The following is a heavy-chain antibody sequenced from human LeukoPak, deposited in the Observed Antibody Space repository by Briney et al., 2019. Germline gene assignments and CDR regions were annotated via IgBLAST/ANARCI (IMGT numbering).Heavy chain of an antibody. J-gene: IGHJ4*02. Sequence: SVKVSCKASGGTSSSYAISWVRQAPGQGLEWMGRIIPIFGTANYAQEFQGRVTITTDESTSTAYMELSSLRSEDTAVYYCARSFGYSYGYTPKYYFDYWGQGTLVTVSS. CDR3: ARSFGYSYGYTPKYYFDY. V-gene: IGHV1-69*05. CDR1: GGTSSSYA. CDR2: IIPIFGTA. D-gene: IGHD5-18*01.